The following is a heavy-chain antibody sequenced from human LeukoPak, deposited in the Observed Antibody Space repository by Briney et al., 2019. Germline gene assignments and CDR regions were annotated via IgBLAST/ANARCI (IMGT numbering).Heavy chain of an antibody. V-gene: IGHV1-18*01. CDR3: ARDLYRTVVVPHYFDY. J-gene: IGHJ4*02. D-gene: IGHD3-22*01. CDR1: GYIFSNYG. Sequence: GASVKVSCKASGYIFSNYGISWVRQAPGQGLEWMGWISGYNGKTNYAQKFQGRIAMTTDTSTSTAYMEMRGLRSDDTAVYYCARDLYRTVVVPHYFDYWGQGTLVTVSS. CDR2: ISGYNGKT.